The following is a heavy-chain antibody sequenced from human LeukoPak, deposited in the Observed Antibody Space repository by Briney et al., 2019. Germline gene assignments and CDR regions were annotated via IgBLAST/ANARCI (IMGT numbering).Heavy chain of an antibody. J-gene: IGHJ6*02. CDR3: AKDGPHCSSTSRYGMDV. Sequence: GRSLRLSCAASGFTFSSYGMHWVRQAPGKGLEWLAVISYDGSSKYYADSVKGRFTISRDNSKNTLYLQMNSLRAEDTAVYYCAKDGPHCSSTSRYGMDVWGQGTTVTVSS. D-gene: IGHD2-2*01. CDR2: ISYDGSSK. CDR1: GFTFSSYG. V-gene: IGHV3-30*18.